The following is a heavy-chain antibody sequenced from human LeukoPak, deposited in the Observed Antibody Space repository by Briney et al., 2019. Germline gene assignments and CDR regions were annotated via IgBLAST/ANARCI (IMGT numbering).Heavy chain of an antibody. CDR3: ARHGGYGDYLTEYFQH. J-gene: IGHJ1*01. V-gene: IGHV5-51*01. Sequence: GESLKISCKGSGYSFTSYWIGWVRQMPGKGLEWMGIIYPGDSDTRYSPSFQGQVTISADKSISTAYLQWSSLKASDTAMYYCARHGGYGDYLTEYFQHWGQGTLVTVSS. CDR2: IYPGDSDT. CDR1: GYSFTSYW. D-gene: IGHD4-17*01.